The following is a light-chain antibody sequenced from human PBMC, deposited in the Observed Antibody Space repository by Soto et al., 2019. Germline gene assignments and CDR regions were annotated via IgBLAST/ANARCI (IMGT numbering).Light chain of an antibody. CDR1: QSIRSGR. CDR3: QQGPYWPPIT. Sequence: IVWSQSPDNVTLSPAKIATLYCRAIQSIRSGRLAWYQQKPGQAPRLLIYDASNRATGIPARFSGSGSGTDFTLTISSLETEELAVYYCQQGPYWPPITVGRGTRLEIK. V-gene: IGKV3-11*01. CDR2: DAS. J-gene: IGKJ5*01.